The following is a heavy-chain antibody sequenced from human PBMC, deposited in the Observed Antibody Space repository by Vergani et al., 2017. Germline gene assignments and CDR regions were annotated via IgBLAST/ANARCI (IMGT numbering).Heavy chain of an antibody. J-gene: IGHJ3*02. CDR1: GGTFSSYA. CDR2: IIPILGTA. Sequence: QVQLVQSGAEVKKPGSSVKVSCKASGGTFSSYAISWVRQAPGQGLEWMGRIIPILGTANYAQKFQGRVTITADESTSTAYMELSSLRSEDTAVYYCASMDRWLQGVDAFDIWGQGTMVTVSS. V-gene: IGHV1-69*11. CDR3: ASMDRWLQGVDAFDI. D-gene: IGHD5-24*01.